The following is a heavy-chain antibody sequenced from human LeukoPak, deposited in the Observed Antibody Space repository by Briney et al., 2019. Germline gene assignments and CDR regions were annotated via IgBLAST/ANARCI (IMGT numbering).Heavy chain of an antibody. CDR1: GGSFSGYY. J-gene: IGHJ3*02. V-gene: IGHV4-34*01. CDR2: IYYSGST. CDR3: ARDRWELLRHDAFDI. D-gene: IGHD1-26*01. Sequence: PSETLSLTCAVYGGSFSGYYWGWIRQPPGKGLEWIGSIYYSGSTYYNPSLKSRVTISVDTSKNQFSLKLSSVTAADTAVYYCARDRWELLRHDAFDIWGQGTLVTVSS.